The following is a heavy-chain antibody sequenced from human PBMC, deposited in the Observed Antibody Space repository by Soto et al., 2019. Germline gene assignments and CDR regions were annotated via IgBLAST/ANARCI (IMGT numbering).Heavy chain of an antibody. Sequence: QVQLVQSGAEVKKPGASVKVSCKASGYTFTGYYMHWVRQAPGQGLEWRGWINPNSGGTNYAQKLQGWVTMTRDTSISTAYMELSRLRSDDTAVYYCARAGSYDFWSGYYSAIDYWGQGTLVTVSS. CDR2: INPNSGGT. V-gene: IGHV1-2*04. CDR3: ARAGSYDFWSGYYSAIDY. CDR1: GYTFTGYY. D-gene: IGHD3-3*01. J-gene: IGHJ4*02.